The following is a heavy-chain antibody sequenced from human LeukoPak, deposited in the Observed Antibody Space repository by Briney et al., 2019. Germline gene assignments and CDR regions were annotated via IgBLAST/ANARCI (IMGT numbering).Heavy chain of an antibody. D-gene: IGHD1-1*01. Sequence: PSETLSLTCTVSGGSISSSSYYWSWIRQPAGKGLEWIGRIYTSGSTNYNPSLKSRVTMSVDTSKNQFSLKLSSVTAADTAVYYCARELRERRGFWFDPWGQGTLVTVSS. CDR1: GGSISSSSYY. CDR3: ARELRERRGFWFDP. J-gene: IGHJ5*02. V-gene: IGHV4-61*02. CDR2: IYTSGST.